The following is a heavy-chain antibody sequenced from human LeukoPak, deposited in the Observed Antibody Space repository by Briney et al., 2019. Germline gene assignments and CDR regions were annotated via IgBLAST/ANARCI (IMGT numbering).Heavy chain of an antibody. CDR2: IYYSGTT. Sequence: SETLSLTCTVSGGSISSSSYYWGWIRQPPGKGLEWIGSIYYSGTTYYNPSLKSRVTISVDTSKNQFSLKLSSVTAADTAVYYCARDGYSYGLPDYWGQGTLVTVSS. J-gene: IGHJ4*02. CDR1: GGSISSSSYY. CDR3: ARDGYSYGLPDY. D-gene: IGHD5-18*01. V-gene: IGHV4-39*07.